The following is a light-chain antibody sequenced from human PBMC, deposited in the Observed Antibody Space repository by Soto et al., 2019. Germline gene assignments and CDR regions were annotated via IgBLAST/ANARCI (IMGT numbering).Light chain of an antibody. V-gene: IGKV3-11*01. CDR1: QSFRGL. CDR2: DAY. J-gene: IGKJ5*01. CDR3: QQRHMWPIT. Sequence: EVLLTQSPVTLSLSPGERATPSFRASQSFRGLLAWYQQKPGQAPRLLIYDAYNRATGIPPRFSGSGSGTDFTLTISSLEPEDSAVYYCQQRHMWPITFGQGTRLEIK.